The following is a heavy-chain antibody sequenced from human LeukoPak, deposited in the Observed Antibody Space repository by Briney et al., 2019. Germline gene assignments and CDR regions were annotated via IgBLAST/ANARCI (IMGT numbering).Heavy chain of an antibody. V-gene: IGHV4-61*01. D-gene: IGHD5-12*01. CDR1: GGSVSSGSYY. CDR3: ARAGIVATAINFDY. J-gene: IGHJ4*02. Sequence: SETLSLTCSVSGGSVSSGSYYWSWIRQPPGKGLEWIGYSYYIGSTKYNPSLKSRVTISVDTSKNQFSLKVSSVTAADTAVYYCARAGIVATAINFDYWGQGTLVTVSS. CDR2: SYYIGST.